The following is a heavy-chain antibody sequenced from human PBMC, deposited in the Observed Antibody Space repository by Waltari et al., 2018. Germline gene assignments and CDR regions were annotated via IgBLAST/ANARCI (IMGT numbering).Heavy chain of an antibody. CDR2: ILSNGATT. J-gene: IGHJ4*01. V-gene: IGHV3-23*01. CDR3: AKRTYGPFDS. CDR1: GFTFTDYA. Sequence: EEQLLESGGALIQPGGSLRLSCAASGFTFTDYAMEWVRQVPGKGLEWCSAILSNGATTYYAASVKGRFTISRDNSKNTLYLQMNSLTAEDTAVYYCAKRTYGPFDSWGHGTLVTVSS. D-gene: IGHD3-10*01.